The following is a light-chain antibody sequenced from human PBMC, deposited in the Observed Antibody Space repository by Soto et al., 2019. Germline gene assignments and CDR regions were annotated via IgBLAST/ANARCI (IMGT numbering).Light chain of an antibody. J-gene: IGLJ1*01. V-gene: IGLV1-40*01. CDR3: QSYDDSLSVHYV. CDR2: GNT. CDR1: SSNIGSTYD. Sequence: QSVLAQPPSVSGAPGQRVTISCTGSSSNIGSTYDVQWYQQLPGTAPKLLIHGNTDRPSGVPDRFSGSKPGTSASLAITGLQADAEADYYCQSYDDSLSVHYVFGTGTKVTVL.